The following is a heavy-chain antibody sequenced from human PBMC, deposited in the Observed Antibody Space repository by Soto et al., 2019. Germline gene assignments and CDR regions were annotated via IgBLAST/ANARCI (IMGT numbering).Heavy chain of an antibody. Sequence: PGGSLRLSCAASGFTFSSYAMSWVRQAPGKGLEWVSAISGSGGSTYYADSVKGRFTISRDNSKNTLYLQMNSLRAEDTAVYYCAKKPTGVIYSGSYEGYWGQGALVTVSS. CDR1: GFTFSSYA. D-gene: IGHD1-26*01. V-gene: IGHV3-23*01. J-gene: IGHJ4*02. CDR2: ISGSGGST. CDR3: AKKPTGVIYSGSYEGY.